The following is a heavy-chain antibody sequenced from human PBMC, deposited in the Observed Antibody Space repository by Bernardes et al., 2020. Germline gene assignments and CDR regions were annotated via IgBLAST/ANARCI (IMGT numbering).Heavy chain of an antibody. J-gene: IGHJ6*02. D-gene: IGHD4-17*01. Sequence: SETLSLTCTVSGGSVSSGSYYWSWIRQPPGKGLEWIGYIYYSGSTNYNPSLKSRVTISVDTSKNQFSLKLSSVTAADTAVYYCARDGLTTVTSGMDVWGQGTTVTVSS. V-gene: IGHV4-61*01. CDR2: IYYSGST. CDR3: ARDGLTTVTSGMDV. CDR1: GGSVSSGSYY.